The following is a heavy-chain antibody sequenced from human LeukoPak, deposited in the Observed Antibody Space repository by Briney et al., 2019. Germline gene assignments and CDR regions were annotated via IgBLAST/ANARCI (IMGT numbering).Heavy chain of an antibody. V-gene: IGHV1-18*01. CDR2: ISGYNGNR. Sequence: GASVKVSCKAFGYTFSSYGVTWVRQAPGQGLEWMGWISGYNGNRDYAQKFQGRITMTTDTSTSTAYMELRSLRSDDTAVYYCASGSSSWGRFDYWGQGTLVTVSS. CDR3: ASGSSSWGRFDY. D-gene: IGHD6-13*01. J-gene: IGHJ4*02. CDR1: GYTFSSYG.